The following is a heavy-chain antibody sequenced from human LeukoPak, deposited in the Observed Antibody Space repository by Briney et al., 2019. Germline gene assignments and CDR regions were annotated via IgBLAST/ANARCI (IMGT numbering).Heavy chain of an antibody. Sequence: PSETLSLTCAVYGGSFSGYYWSWIRQPPGKGLEWIGEINHSGSTNYNPSLKSRVTISVDTSKNQFSLKLSSVTAADTAVYYCATFEGDGFLGYYQHWGQGTLVTVSS. J-gene: IGHJ1*01. CDR1: GGSFSGYY. D-gene: IGHD5-24*01. CDR2: INHSGST. V-gene: IGHV4-34*01. CDR3: ATFEGDGFLGYYQH.